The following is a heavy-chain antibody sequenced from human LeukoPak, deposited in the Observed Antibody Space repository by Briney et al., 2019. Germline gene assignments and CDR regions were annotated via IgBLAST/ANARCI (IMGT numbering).Heavy chain of an antibody. CDR1: GGSISSSSYY. V-gene: IGHV4-39*01. CDR2: IYYSGST. Sequence: SETLSLTCTVSGGSISSSSYYWGWIRQPPGKGLEWIGSIYYSGSTYYNPSLKSRVTISVDTSKNLFSLKLSSVTAADTAVYYCARLRGYCSSTSCPPDYWGQGTLVTVSS. J-gene: IGHJ4*02. D-gene: IGHD2-2*01. CDR3: ARLRGYCSSTSCPPDY.